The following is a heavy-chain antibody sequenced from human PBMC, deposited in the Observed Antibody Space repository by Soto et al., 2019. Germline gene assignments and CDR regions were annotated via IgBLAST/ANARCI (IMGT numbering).Heavy chain of an antibody. J-gene: IGHJ4*02. V-gene: IGHV1-18*01. CDR1: GYTFTSYG. CDR3: ARVLYCGGDCYTSFDY. D-gene: IGHD2-21*01. Sequence: QVQLVQSGAEVKKPGASVKVSCKASGYTFTSYGISWVRQAPGQGLEWMGWISAYNGNTNYAQKRQGRATMTTDTSTSTAYMELRSLRSDDTAVYYCARVLYCGGDCYTSFDYWGQGTLVTVSS. CDR2: ISAYNGNT.